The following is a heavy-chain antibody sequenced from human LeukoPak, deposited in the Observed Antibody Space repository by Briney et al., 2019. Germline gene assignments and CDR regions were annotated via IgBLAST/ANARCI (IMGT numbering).Heavy chain of an antibody. V-gene: IGHV1-18*01. CDR3: AREDTRRGSRGYFDY. Sequence: ASVKVSCKASGYTFTSYGISWVRQAPGQGLEWMGWISGDNGSTNYAQKLQGRVTMTTDTSTTTAYMELRMLRSDDSAIYYCAREDTRRGSRGYFDYWGQGTLVTVSS. D-gene: IGHD2-2*01. J-gene: IGHJ4*02. CDR2: ISGDNGST. CDR1: GYTFTSYG.